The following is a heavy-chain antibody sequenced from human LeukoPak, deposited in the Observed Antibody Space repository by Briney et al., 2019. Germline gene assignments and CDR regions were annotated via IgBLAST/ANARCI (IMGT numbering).Heavy chain of an antibody. CDR1: EYTFTGYY. Sequence: ASVKVSCKASEYTFTGYYIHWVRQAPGQGLEWMGWINPNSGGTNYAQKFQGRVTMTRDTSISTAYMELSRLRSDDTAVYYCARVSARSSSWFHPFDYWGQGTLVTVSS. V-gene: IGHV1-2*02. J-gene: IGHJ4*02. CDR3: ARVSARSSSWFHPFDY. D-gene: IGHD6-13*01. CDR2: INPNSGGT.